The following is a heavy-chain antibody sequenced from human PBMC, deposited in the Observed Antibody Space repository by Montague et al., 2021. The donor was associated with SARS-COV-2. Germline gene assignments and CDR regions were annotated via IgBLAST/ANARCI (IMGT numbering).Heavy chain of an antibody. CDR2: IYSSGNT. V-gene: IGHV4-4*07. CDR1: GGSINYYY. J-gene: IGHJ4*02. D-gene: IGHD6-25*01. Sequence: SETLSLTCTVSGGSINYYYWHWLRQSAGKGLEWIGRIYSSGNTNYNPSLESRVIMSVDSSQNQFSLKLNSVTAADAAVYYCARGGHPTTASGSFFDSWGQGALVTVSS. CDR3: ARGGHPTTASGSFFDS.